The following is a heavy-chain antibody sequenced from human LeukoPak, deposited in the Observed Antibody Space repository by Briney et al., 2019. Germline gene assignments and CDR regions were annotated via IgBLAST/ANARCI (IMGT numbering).Heavy chain of an antibody. CDR1: GYTFTGYY. V-gene: IGHV1-2*02. CDR3: ARVNYDSSGYYYVGYYFDY. CDR2: INPNSGGT. J-gene: IGHJ4*02. D-gene: IGHD3-22*01. Sequence: ASVKVSCKASGYTFTGYYMHWVRQAPGQGLEWMGWINPNSGGTNYAQKFQGRVTMTRDTSISTAYMELSRLRSDDTAVYYCARVNYDSSGYYYVGYYFDYWGQGTLVTVSS.